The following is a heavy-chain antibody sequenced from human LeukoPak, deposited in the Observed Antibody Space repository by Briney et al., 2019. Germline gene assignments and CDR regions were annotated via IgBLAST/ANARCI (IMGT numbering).Heavy chain of an antibody. Sequence: GGSLRLSCAASGFTFSSYAMRWVRQAPGKGLEWVSAISGSGGSTYYADSVRGRFTISRDNSKNTLYLQMNSLRAEDTAVYYCAKDLLWFGELIYYFDYWGQGTLVTVSS. V-gene: IGHV3-23*01. CDR2: ISGSGGST. CDR3: AKDLLWFGELIYYFDY. D-gene: IGHD3-10*01. J-gene: IGHJ4*02. CDR1: GFTFSSYA.